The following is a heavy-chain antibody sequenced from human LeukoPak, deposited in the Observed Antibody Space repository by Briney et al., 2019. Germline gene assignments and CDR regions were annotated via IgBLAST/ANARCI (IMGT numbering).Heavy chain of an antibody. D-gene: IGHD3-9*01. Sequence: GGSLRLSCAASGFPFRDYYMTWIRQAPGKGLEWISYISRSGDSLYYADSVEGRFTISRDNAKNSLFLQMNSLRADDTAVYYCAREVVIFPDYYYYGMDVWGHGTTVTVSS. J-gene: IGHJ6*02. CDR3: AREVVIFPDYYYYGMDV. V-gene: IGHV3-11*01. CDR1: GFPFRDYY. CDR2: ISRSGDSL.